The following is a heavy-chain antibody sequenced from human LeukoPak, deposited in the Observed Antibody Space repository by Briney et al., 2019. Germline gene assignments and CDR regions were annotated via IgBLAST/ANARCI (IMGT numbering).Heavy chain of an antibody. J-gene: IGHJ4*02. CDR3: ARGDSGSYYFEY. CDR2: ISSSGSTI. CDR1: GFTFSSYE. V-gene: IGHV3-48*03. D-gene: IGHD1-26*01. Sequence: GGSLRLSCAASGFTFSSYEMNWVRQAPGRGLEWVSYISSSGSTIYYADSVKGRFTISRDNAKNSLYLQMNSLRAEDTAVYYCARGDSGSYYFEYWGQGTLVTVSS.